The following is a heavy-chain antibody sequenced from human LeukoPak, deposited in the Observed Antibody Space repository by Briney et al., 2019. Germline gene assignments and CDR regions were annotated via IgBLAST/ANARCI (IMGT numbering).Heavy chain of an antibody. CDR1: GGSFSGYY. CDR3: ASHYYYYYMDV. J-gene: IGHJ6*03. CDR2: INHSGST. V-gene: IGHV4-34*01. Sequence: SVTLSLTCAVYGGSFSGYYWSWIRQPPGKGLEWIGEINHSGSTNYNPSLKSRVTISVDTSKNQFSLKLSSVTAADTAVYYCASHYYYYYMDVWGKGTTVTISS.